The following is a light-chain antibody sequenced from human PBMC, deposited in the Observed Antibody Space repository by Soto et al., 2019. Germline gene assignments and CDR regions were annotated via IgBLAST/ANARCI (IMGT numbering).Light chain of an antibody. Sequence: IQMPQSPSSLSASVGDRVTITCQATQDIRNYLNWYQQKPGKAPKLLIYDASSLETGVPSRFSGSGSGTDFTLTISSLQPEDFATYYCQQYDNLPLIFGQGTRLEIK. CDR3: QQYDNLPLI. V-gene: IGKV1-33*01. J-gene: IGKJ5*01. CDR1: QDIRNY. CDR2: DAS.